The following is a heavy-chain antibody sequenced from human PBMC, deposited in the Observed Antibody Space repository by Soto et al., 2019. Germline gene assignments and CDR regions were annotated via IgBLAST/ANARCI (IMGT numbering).Heavy chain of an antibody. CDR3: ARVSSGYYLDSFDY. CDR2: IWYDGSNK. D-gene: IGHD3-22*01. V-gene: IGHV3-33*01. CDR1: GFTFSSYG. J-gene: IGHJ4*02. Sequence: PGGSLRLSCAASGFTFSSYGMHWVRQAPGKGLEWVAVIWYDGSNKYYADPVKGRFTISRDNSKNTLYLQMNSLRAEDTAVYYCARVSSGYYLDSFDYWGQGTLVTVSS.